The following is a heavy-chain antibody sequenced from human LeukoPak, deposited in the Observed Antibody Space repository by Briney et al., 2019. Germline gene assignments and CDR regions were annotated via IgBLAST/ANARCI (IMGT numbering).Heavy chain of an antibody. J-gene: IGHJ4*02. CDR2: IYTSGST. V-gene: IGHV4-4*07. CDR3: ARYIWGSYPTFEDY. CDR1: GLSISRYY. D-gene: IGHD3-16*02. Sequence: PSETLSLTCTVSGLSISRYYWSWIRQPAGKGLEWIGRIYTSGSTNYNPSLKSRVTMSVDTSKNQFSLKLSSVTAADTAVYYCARYIWGSYPTFEDYWGQGSLSPSPQ.